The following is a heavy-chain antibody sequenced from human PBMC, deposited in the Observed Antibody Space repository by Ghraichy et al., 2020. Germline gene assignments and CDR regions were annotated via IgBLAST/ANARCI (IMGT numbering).Heavy chain of an antibody. J-gene: IGHJ4*02. Sequence: SQTLSLTCTVSGGSINNFYWSWIRQPPGKGLEWIGYIYYSGRTNYNPSLQSRVTISVDTSKNQVSLKLSSVTAADTAVYFCARSGRGDYYFDYWGQGTLVTVSS. CDR1: GGSINNFY. D-gene: IGHD2-21*02. CDR2: IYYSGRT. CDR3: ARSGRGDYYFDY. V-gene: IGHV4-59*01.